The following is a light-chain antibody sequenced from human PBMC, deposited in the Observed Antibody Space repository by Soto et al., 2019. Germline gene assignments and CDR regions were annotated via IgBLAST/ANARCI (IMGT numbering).Light chain of an antibody. CDR1: QTISSW. CDR2: KAS. CDR3: QEYSSYWT. J-gene: IGKJ1*01. Sequence: DIQMTQSPSILSGSVGDRVTITCRSSQTISSWLAWYQQKPGKAPKLLIYKASTLKSGVPSRFSGSGSGTEFTLIISSLQSDDFATYYCQEYSSYWTFGQGTKVEIK. V-gene: IGKV1-5*03.